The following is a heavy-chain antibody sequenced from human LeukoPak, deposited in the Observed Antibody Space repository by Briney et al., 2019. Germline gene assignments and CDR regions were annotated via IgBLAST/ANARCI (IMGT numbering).Heavy chain of an antibody. CDR2: IYYSGST. J-gene: IGHJ4*02. D-gene: IGHD3-3*01. CDR1: GGSISSYY. CDR3: ARAPWSGYYKGDYFDY. V-gene: IGHV4-59*08. Sequence: PSETLSLTCTVSGGSISSYYWSWIRQPPGKGLEWIGYIYYSGSTNYNPSLKSRVTISVDTSKNQFSLKLSSVTAADTAVYYCARAPWSGYYKGDYFDYWGQGTLVTVSS.